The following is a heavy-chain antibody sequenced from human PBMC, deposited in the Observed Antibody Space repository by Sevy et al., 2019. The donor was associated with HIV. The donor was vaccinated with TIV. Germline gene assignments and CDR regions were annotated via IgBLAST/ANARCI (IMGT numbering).Heavy chain of an antibody. J-gene: IGHJ5*02. V-gene: IGHV3-48*02. Sequence: GGSLRLSCKASGFTFSTYSMHWVRQAPGKGLEWVLSISRTSTTTYYADSAKGRFTISSDNAKNSLYLQMNSLRDEDTAVYYCAREAYYYDSREENWFDPWGQGTLVTVSS. CDR1: GFTFSTYS. CDR2: ISRTSTTT. D-gene: IGHD3-22*01. CDR3: AREAYYYDSREENWFDP.